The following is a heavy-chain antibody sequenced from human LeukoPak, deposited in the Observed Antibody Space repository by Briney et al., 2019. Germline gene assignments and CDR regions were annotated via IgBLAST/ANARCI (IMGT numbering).Heavy chain of an antibody. Sequence: SETLSLTCTVSGGSISSGGYYWSWIRQHPGKGLEWIGYIYYSGSTYYNTSLKSRVTISVDTSKNQFSLKLSSVTAADTAVYYCARDTYYYDSSGYYYFDYWGQGTLVTVSS. CDR1: GGSISSGGYY. CDR2: IYYSGST. J-gene: IGHJ4*02. V-gene: IGHV4-31*03. CDR3: ARDTYYYDSSGYYYFDY. D-gene: IGHD3-22*01.